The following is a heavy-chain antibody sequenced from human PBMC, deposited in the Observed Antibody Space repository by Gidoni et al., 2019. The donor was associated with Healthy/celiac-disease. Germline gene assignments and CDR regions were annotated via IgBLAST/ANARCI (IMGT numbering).Heavy chain of an antibody. CDR2: ISGRGGRT. V-gene: IGHV3-23*01. Sequence: EVQLLESGGGLVQPGGSLSLSCAASGFTFSSYAMRWVRQAPGKGLEWVSDISGRGGRTYYADSVNGRFTNSRVNAKKTQYLQMNSLRAEDTAVYYCAKDIQYGSGSYRNYYGMDVWGQGTTVTVSS. D-gene: IGHD3-10*01. J-gene: IGHJ6*02. CDR1: GFTFSSYA. CDR3: AKDIQYGSGSYRNYYGMDV.